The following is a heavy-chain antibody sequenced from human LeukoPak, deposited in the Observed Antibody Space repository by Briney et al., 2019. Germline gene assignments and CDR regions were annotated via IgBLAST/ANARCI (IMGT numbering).Heavy chain of an antibody. D-gene: IGHD5-12*01. CDR3: ARHPSGYYEN. CDR2: VYYSGST. CDR1: GGSISSGDYY. Sequence: SGTLSLTCTVSGGSISSGDYYWAWIRQPPGKGLEWVASVYYSGSTYYSPSLKSRVTISRDTTKNQFSLRLSSVTAADTAIYFCARHPSGYYENWGQGTLVTVSS. J-gene: IGHJ4*02. V-gene: IGHV4-39*01.